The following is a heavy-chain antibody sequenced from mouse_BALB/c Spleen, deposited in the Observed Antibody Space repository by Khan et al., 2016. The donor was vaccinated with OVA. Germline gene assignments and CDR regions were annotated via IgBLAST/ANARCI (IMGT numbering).Heavy chain of an antibody. V-gene: IGHV5-12*02. CDR2: ISNGGGST. J-gene: IGHJ2*01. CDR1: GFTFSDYF. CDR3: ARGTTVGAFDY. Sequence: EVELVESGGGLVQPGGSLKLSCATSGFTFSDYFMYWVRQTPEKRLEGVAYISNGGGSTYYPDTVKGRFTISRDNAKNNLYLQMSRLKSEDTAMYYCARGTTVGAFDYWGQGTTLTVSS. D-gene: IGHD1-1*01.